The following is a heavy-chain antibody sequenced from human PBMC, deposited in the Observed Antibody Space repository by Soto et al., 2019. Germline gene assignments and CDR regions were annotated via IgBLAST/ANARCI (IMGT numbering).Heavy chain of an antibody. CDR3: ARAPNWNYAIFFDY. Sequence: GGSLRLSCAASGFTVSSNYMSWVRQAPGKGLEWVSVIYSGGSTYYADSVKGRFTISRDNSKNTLYLQMNSLRAEDTAVYYCARAPNWNYAIFFDYWGQGTLVTVSS. CDR1: GFTVSSNY. J-gene: IGHJ4*02. D-gene: IGHD1-7*01. CDR2: IYSGGST. V-gene: IGHV3-66*01.